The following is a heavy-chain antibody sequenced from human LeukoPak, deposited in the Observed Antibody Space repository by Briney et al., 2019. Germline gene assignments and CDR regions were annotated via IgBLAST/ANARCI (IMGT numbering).Heavy chain of an antibody. J-gene: IGHJ3*02. CDR2: ISSSSSYI. CDR3: ARGDDSSGYYDAFDI. D-gene: IGHD3-22*01. CDR1: GFTFSSYS. V-gene: IGHV3-21*01. Sequence: GGSLRLSCAASGFTFSSYSMNWVRQAPGKGLEWVSSISSSSSYIYYADSVKGRFTISRDNAKNSLYLQMNSLRAEDTAVHYCARGDDSSGYYDAFDIWGQGTMVTVSS.